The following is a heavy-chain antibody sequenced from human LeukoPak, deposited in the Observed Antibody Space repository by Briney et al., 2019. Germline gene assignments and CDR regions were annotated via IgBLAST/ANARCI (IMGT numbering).Heavy chain of an antibody. Sequence: ASVKVSCKASGYTFTSYDINWVRQATGQGLEWMGWINTNTGNPTYAQGFTGRFVFSLDTSVSTAYLQISSLKAEDTAVYYCASPMNYGAFDIWGQGTMVTVSS. J-gene: IGHJ3*02. CDR2: INTNTGNP. CDR3: ASPMNYGAFDI. V-gene: IGHV7-4-1*02. CDR1: GYTFTSYD. D-gene: IGHD3-10*01.